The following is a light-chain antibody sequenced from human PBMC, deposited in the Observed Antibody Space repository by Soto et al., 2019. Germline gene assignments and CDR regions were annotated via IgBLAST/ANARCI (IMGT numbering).Light chain of an antibody. Sequence: QSALTQPPSASGSPGQSVTISCTGTSSDVGGYNSVSWYQHHPGKAPTLMIYDVTKRPSGVPDRFSRSKSGNTASLTVSGLQAEDEADYYCCSYAGTNSLVFGGGTQLTVL. J-gene: IGLJ2*01. CDR2: DVT. V-gene: IGLV2-8*01. CDR1: SSDVGGYNS. CDR3: CSYAGTNSLV.